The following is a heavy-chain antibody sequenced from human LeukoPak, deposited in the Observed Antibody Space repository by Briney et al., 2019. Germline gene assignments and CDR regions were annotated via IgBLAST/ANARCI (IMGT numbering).Heavy chain of an antibody. CDR3: AKGSWELPERVVD. D-gene: IGHD1-26*01. CDR1: GFTFDDYA. V-gene: IGHV3-9*01. Sequence: GGSLRLSCAASGFTFDDYAMHLVRQAPGKGLEWVSGISWNSGSIGYADSVKGRFTISRDNAKNSLYLQMNSLRAEDTALYYCAKGSWELPERVVDWGQGTLVTVSS. CDR2: ISWNSGSI. J-gene: IGHJ4*02.